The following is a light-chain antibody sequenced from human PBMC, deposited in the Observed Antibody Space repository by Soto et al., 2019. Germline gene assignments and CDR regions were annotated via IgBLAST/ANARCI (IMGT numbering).Light chain of an antibody. J-gene: IGLJ2*01. Sequence: QSVLTQPPSASGSPGQSVTISCTGTSSDVGGYNYVSWYQQHPGKAPKLMIYEVNKRPSGVPDRFSGSKSGNTASLTVSGLQAEDEADYYCSSHAGSINVAFGGGTQLTVL. CDR1: SSDVGGYNY. CDR2: EVN. CDR3: SSHAGSINVA. V-gene: IGLV2-8*01.